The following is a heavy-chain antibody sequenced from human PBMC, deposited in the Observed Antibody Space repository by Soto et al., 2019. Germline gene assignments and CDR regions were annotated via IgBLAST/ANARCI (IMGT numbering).Heavy chain of an antibody. J-gene: IGHJ4*02. Sequence: LKISCKGSGYSFVSYWIAWVRQMPGKGLEWVGSIYPGDSDTTYSPSIQGQVTISADKSSTTVYLQWNTLKASDTAMYYCAKTDGYEVEYWGQGTQVTVSS. CDR1: GYSFVSYW. CDR2: IYPGDSDT. D-gene: IGHD5-18*01. CDR3: AKTDGYEVEY. V-gene: IGHV5-51*01.